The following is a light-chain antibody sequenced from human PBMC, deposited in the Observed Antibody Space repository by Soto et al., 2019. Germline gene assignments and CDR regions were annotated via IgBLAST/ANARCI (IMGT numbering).Light chain of an antibody. V-gene: IGKV3-15*01. CDR1: QCVSRN. CDR3: QQYNDWPLT. J-gene: IGKJ4*01. CDR2: GAS. Sequence: EIVMTQSPATLSVSPGERATLSCRASQCVSRNFAWYQQKPGQAPRLLIYGASTRATGIPARFSGSGSGTEFTLTISSLQSEDFAVYYCQQYNDWPLTFGGGTKVEIK.